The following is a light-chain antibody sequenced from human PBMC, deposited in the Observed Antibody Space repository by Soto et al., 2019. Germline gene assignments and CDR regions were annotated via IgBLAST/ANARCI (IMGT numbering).Light chain of an antibody. V-gene: IGKV3-15*01. CDR3: QQYDNWPT. CDR1: QSISSN. CDR2: GAS. J-gene: IGKJ1*01. Sequence: EIVMTQSPATLSVSPGRRSTPPCRASQSISSNLVWYQQKAGQAPRLLIYGASTRATGIPARFSGSGSGTEFTLTIRSLQSEDFAVDYCQQYDNWPTFCQGTKVDIK.